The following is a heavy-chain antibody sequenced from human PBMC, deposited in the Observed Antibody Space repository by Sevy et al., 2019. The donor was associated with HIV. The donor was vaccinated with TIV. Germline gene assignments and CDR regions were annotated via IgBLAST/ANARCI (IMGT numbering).Heavy chain of an antibody. D-gene: IGHD5-18*01. Sequence: ASVKVSCKASGGTFSSYAISWVRQAPGQGLEWMGRIIPIFGTANYTQKFQGRVTITADESTSTAYMELSSLRSEDTAVYYCARDRLLRGYSYGYYYYYYMDVWGKGTTVTVSS. V-gene: IGHV1-69*13. CDR2: IIPIFGTA. J-gene: IGHJ6*03. CDR3: ARDRLLRGYSYGYYYYYYMDV. CDR1: GGTFSSYA.